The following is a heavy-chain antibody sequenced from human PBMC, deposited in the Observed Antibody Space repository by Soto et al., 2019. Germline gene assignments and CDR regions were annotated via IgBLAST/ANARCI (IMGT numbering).Heavy chain of an antibody. D-gene: IGHD3-10*01. CDR2: IITGNGDT. J-gene: IGHJ5*02. CDR1: GYRFTEYA. V-gene: IGHV1-3*04. Sequence: QVQLQQSGAEGRKPGAAVTISCKASGYRFTEYALHWVRQAPGQSLDWMGWIITGNGDTKYSHKFQGRITISRDTSASTVYMDLRELRSEDTAVYYCARDSGSGSYFNSNNWFDPWGQGSLVTVSS. CDR3: ARDSGSGSYFNSNNWFDP.